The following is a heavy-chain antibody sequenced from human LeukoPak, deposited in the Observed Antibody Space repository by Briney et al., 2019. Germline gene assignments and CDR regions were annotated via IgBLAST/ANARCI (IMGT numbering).Heavy chain of an antibody. CDR1: GFTFSSYW. D-gene: IGHD3-3*01. V-gene: IGHV3-7*01. Sequence: GGSLRLSCAASGFTFSSYWMSWVRQAPGKGLEWVANIKQGGSEKYYVDSERGRFTISRDNAKNSLYLKMNSLRAEDTAVYYCARRKPISIFGVVTGYYFDYWGQGTLVTVSS. CDR2: IKQGGSEK. J-gene: IGHJ4*02. CDR3: ARRKPISIFGVVTGYYFDY.